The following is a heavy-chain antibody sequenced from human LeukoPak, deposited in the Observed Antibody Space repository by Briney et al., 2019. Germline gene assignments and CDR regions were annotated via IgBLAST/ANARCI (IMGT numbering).Heavy chain of an antibody. CDR1: GFTFSNYA. D-gene: IGHD2-2*01. CDR2: ISHHGSDK. Sequence: PGGSLRLSCTASGFTFSNYAIHWVRQAPGKGLEWVAVISHHGSDKYYADSVKGRFTISRDNSKNTLDLQMNGLRDEDTAVYYCARGSYADLIVVVPAATHFDYWGQGTLVTVSS. J-gene: IGHJ4*02. V-gene: IGHV3-30-3*01. CDR3: ARGSYADLIVVVPAATHFDY.